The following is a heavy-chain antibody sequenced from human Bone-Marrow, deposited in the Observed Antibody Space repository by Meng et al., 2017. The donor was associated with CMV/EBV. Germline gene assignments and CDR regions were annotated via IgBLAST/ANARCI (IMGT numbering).Heavy chain of an antibody. D-gene: IGHD2-2*02. J-gene: IGHJ3*02. CDR2: INPNSGGT. V-gene: IGHV1-2*02. CDR1: GYTFTAYY. CDR3: ARASAPIVVVPAAILVVGAFDI. Sequence: ASVKVSCKASGYTFTAYYMHWVRQAPGQGLEWMGWINPNSGGTNYAQKFQGRVTMTRDTSISTAYMELSRLRSDDTAVYYCARASAPIVVVPAAILVVGAFDIWGQGTMVTVSS.